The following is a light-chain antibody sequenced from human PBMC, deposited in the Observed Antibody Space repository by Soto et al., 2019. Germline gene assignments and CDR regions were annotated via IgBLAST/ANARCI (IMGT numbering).Light chain of an antibody. J-gene: IGKJ1*01. V-gene: IGKV3-20*01. CDR1: QSVSNNY. Sequence: EIALTQSHSILSLSPGDRATLSCRTSQSVSNNYLAWYQQKPGQAPRLLIYGASSRATGIPDRFSGSGSGTDFTLSISRLEPEDFAVYYCQQYSSLWTFGQGTKVDIK. CDR2: GAS. CDR3: QQYSSLWT.